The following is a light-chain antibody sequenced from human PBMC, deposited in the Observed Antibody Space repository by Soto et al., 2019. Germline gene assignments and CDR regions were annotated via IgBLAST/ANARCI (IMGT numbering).Light chain of an antibody. CDR1: QIISNY. CDR3: QQSYSTPFT. J-gene: IGKJ2*01. Sequence: DIQMTQSPSSLSASVGDRVTITCRASQIISNYLNWYQQKPGKAPKLLIYATSNLLSGVPSRFSGSGSGTDYTLTISHLQPEDFATFYCQQSYSTPFTFGQGSMLEIK. CDR2: ATS. V-gene: IGKV1-39*01.